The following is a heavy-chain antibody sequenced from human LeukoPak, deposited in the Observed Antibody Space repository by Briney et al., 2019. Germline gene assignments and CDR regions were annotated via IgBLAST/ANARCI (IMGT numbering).Heavy chain of an antibody. CDR3: ARKVLLWFGELRGGYFDY. CDR2: ISSEGNSK. V-gene: IGHV3-30-3*01. CDR1: GFTFSSYA. D-gene: IGHD3-10*01. J-gene: IGHJ4*02. Sequence: GGSLRLSCAASGFTFSSYAMHWVRQAPGKGLEWVAVISSEGNSKYYADSVKGRFTISRDNSNNTLCLQMNSLRTEDTAVYYCARKVLLWFGELRGGYFDYWGQGILVTVSS.